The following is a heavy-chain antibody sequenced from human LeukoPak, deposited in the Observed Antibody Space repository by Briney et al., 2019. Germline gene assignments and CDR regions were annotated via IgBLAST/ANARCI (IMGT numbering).Heavy chain of an antibody. CDR2: IYNGGST. CDR1: GFTVSSNY. CDR3: ARGSYGSGSSWPFDY. V-gene: IGHV3-53*01. J-gene: IGHJ4*02. Sequence: GGSLRLSCTASGFTVSSNYMTWIRQAPGKGLEWVSFIYNGGSTYYADSVKGRFTISRDNSKNTLYLQMNSLRAEDTAFYYCARGSYGSGSSWPFDYWGQGTLVTVSS. D-gene: IGHD3-10*01.